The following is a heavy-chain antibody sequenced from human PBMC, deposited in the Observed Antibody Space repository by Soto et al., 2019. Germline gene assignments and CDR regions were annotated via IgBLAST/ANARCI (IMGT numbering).Heavy chain of an antibody. D-gene: IGHD3-16*01. V-gene: IGHV4-59*01. CDR1: GGSTSNYY. CDR3: ASGGNWFDP. Sequence: PSQSLSLTCNLYGGSTSNYYLTWVRQSPEKGLAWIGYMYYNGNTNYNPSLKSRVTISIDTSKDQFSLTLKSVTAADTAVYYCASGGNWFDPWGQGVLVTVSS. J-gene: IGHJ5*02. CDR2: MYYNGNT.